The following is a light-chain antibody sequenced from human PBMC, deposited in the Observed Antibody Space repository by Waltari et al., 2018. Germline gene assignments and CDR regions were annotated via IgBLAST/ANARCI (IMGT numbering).Light chain of an antibody. CDR3: QSVDSGRPWHVL. CDR1: TLAKPY. V-gene: IGLV3-25*03. Sequence: SSDLTQPPSVSVSPGQTARTTCSGETLAKPYTYWYQRKPGQAPTLIIYKEKERPPGTPERFSGSRSGTTVTLTITGVQAEDEAEFFCQSVDSGRPWHVLFGGGTKLTVL. CDR2: KEK. J-gene: IGLJ2*01.